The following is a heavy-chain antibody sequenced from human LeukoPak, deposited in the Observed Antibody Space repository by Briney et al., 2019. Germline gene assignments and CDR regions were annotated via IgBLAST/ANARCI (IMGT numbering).Heavy chain of an antibody. V-gene: IGHV3-9*01. CDR2: ISWNSGSI. CDR1: GFTFDDYA. Sequence: GGSLRLSCAASGFTFDDYAMHWVRQAPGKGLEWVSGISWNSGSIGYADSVKGRFTISRDNAKNSLYLQMNSLRAEDTALYYCAKGLKAAAGYYYYYGMDVWGQGTTVTVSS. D-gene: IGHD6-13*01. CDR3: AKGLKAAAGYYYYYGMDV. J-gene: IGHJ6*02.